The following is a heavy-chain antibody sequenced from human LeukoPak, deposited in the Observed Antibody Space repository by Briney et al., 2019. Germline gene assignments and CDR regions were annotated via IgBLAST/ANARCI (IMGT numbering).Heavy chain of an antibody. D-gene: IGHD2-2*02. V-gene: IGHV1-2*02. Sequence: GASVKVSCKASVYTFTGYYMHWVRQAPGQGLEWMGWINPNSGGTNYAQKFQGRVTMTRDTSISTACMELSRLRSDDTAVYYCARVGYCSSTSCYTWSFDYWGQGTLVTVSS. J-gene: IGHJ4*02. CDR1: VYTFTGYY. CDR3: ARVGYCSSTSCYTWSFDY. CDR2: INPNSGGT.